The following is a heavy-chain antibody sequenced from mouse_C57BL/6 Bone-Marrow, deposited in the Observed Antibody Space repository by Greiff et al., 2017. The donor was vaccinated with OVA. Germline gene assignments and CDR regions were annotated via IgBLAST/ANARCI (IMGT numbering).Heavy chain of an antibody. V-gene: IGHV1-81*01. CDR3: ASGIDYYGSRGYAMDY. Sequence: VQLQQSGAELARPGASVKLSCKASGYTFTSYGISWVKQRTGQGLEWIGEIYPRSGNTYYNEKFTGKATLTADKSSSTAYMELRSLTSEDSAFYCCASGIDYYGSRGYAMDYWGQGTSVTVSS. D-gene: IGHD1-1*01. CDR1: GYTFTSYG. CDR2: IYPRSGNT. J-gene: IGHJ4*01.